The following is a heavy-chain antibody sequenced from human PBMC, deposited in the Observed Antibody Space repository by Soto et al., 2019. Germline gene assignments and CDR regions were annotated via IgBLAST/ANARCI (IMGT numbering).Heavy chain of an antibody. D-gene: IGHD1-1*01. CDR1: GFTFSSYV. CDR2: ISGGSDST. V-gene: IGHV3-23*01. Sequence: PGGSLRLSCAASGFTFSSYVMSWVRKAPGKDLKWLSTISGGSDSTYYADSVNGRFTSSRDNSKNTLYLQVNSLRAEDTAVYYCAKDFRQGQLAYNYCNYWGQGTRVTVAS. J-gene: IGHJ4*02. CDR3: AKDFRQGQLAYNYCNY.